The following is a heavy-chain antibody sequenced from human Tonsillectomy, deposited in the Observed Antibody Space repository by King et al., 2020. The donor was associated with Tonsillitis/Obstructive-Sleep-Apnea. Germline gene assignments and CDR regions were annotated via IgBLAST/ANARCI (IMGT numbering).Heavy chain of an antibody. Sequence: VQLVESGAEVKKPGASVRVSCKASGYTFTTYYMQWVRQAPGQGLEWMGIINPSDGTTSYAQKFQGRVTMTRDTSTSTVYMGLSSLTYEDTAMYYCGRLYCRSGGCFGGGDYWGQGTLVTVSS. V-gene: IGHV1-46*01. D-gene: IGHD2-15*01. J-gene: IGHJ4*02. CDR1: GYTFTTYY. CDR3: GRLYCRSGGCFGGGDY. CDR2: INPSDGTT.